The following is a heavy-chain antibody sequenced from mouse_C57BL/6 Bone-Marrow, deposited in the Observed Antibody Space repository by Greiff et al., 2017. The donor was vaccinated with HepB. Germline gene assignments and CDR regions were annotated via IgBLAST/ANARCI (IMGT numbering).Heavy chain of an antibody. D-gene: IGHD2-3*01. Sequence: VQLKESGAELVRPGASVKLSCKASGYTFTDYYINWVKQRPGQGLEWIARIYPGSGNTYYNEKFKGKATLTAEKSSSTAYMQLSSLTSEDSAVYFCARNGYYAWFAYWGQGTLVTVSA. CDR2: IYPGSGNT. CDR3: ARNGYYAWFAY. J-gene: IGHJ3*01. V-gene: IGHV1-76*01. CDR1: GYTFTDYY.